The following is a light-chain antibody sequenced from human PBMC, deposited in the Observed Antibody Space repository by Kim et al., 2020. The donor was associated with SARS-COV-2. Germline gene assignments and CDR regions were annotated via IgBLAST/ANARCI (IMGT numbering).Light chain of an antibody. V-gene: IGKV3-20*01. CDR1: QSVDSNY. CDR2: GAS. J-gene: IGKJ4*01. CDR3: QQYGGSPPLA. Sequence: EIVLTQSPGTLSLSPGDRATLSCRASQSVDSNYLAWYQQKPGQAPRLLIDGASSRAAGIPDRFTGSGSATDFTLTISRLEPEDFAVYFCQQYGGSPPLAFGGGTTVDIK.